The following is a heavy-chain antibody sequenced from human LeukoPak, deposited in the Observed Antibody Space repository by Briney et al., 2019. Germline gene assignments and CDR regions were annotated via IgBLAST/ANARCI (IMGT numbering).Heavy chain of an antibody. D-gene: IGHD2-2*01. CDR2: IKSKTDGGTT. Sequence: PGRSLRLSCAASGFTFSSYAMHWVRQAPGKGLEWVGRIKSKTDGGTTDYAAPVKGRFTISRDDSKNTLYLQMNSLKTEDTAVYYCTTDALVVVPANDAFDIWGQGTMVTVSS. J-gene: IGHJ3*02. CDR3: TTDALVVVPANDAFDI. CDR1: GFTFSSYA. V-gene: IGHV3-15*01.